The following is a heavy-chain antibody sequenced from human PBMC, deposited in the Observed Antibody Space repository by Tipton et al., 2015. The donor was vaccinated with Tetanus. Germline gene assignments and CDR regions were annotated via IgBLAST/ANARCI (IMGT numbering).Heavy chain of an antibody. V-gene: IGHV4-61*01. J-gene: IGHJ6*03. CDR2: IYYSGST. D-gene: IGHD6-13*01. CDR1: GGSVSSGSYY. Sequence: TLSLTCTVSGGSVSSGSYYWSWIRQPPGKGLEWIGYIYYSGSTNYNPSLKSRVTVSVDTSKNQFSLKLNSVTAADTAVYYCARSEQQLVRGYYYYYYMDVWGKGTTVTVSS. CDR3: ARSEQQLVRGYYYYYYMDV.